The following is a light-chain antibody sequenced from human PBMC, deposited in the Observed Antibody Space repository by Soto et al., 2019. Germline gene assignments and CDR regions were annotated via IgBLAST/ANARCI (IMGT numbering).Light chain of an antibody. CDR3: QTRGSAIL. CDR1: SGHSSYA. CDR2: LNSDGSH. Sequence: QSVLTQSPSASASLGASVKLTCTLSSGHSSYAIAWHQQQPEKGPRYLMKLNSDGSHSKGDGIPDRSSGSSSGAERNLTISRLQSDDEADYSCQTRGSAILFGGGTKLTVL. V-gene: IGLV4-69*01. J-gene: IGLJ2*01.